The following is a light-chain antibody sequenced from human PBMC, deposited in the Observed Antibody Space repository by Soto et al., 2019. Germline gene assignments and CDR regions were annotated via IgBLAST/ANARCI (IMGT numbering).Light chain of an antibody. J-gene: IGKJ1*01. V-gene: IGKV1-5*03. CDR1: QSISSW. CDR2: KAS. CDR3: QQYNSYSIP. Sequence: DIQMTQSPSTLSASVGDRVTITCRASQSISSWLAWYQQKPGKAPKLLIYKASSIESGVPSRFSGSGSGTEFTLTISSMQPDDFATYYCQQYNSYSIPFGQGTKVEIK.